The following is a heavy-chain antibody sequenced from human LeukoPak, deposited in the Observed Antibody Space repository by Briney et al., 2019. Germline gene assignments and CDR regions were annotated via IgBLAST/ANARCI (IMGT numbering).Heavy chain of an antibody. V-gene: IGHV1-69*13. CDR2: IIPIFGTA. Sequence: SVKVSCKASGGTFSSYAISWVRQAPGQGLEWMGGIIPIFGTANYAQKFQGRVTITADESTSTAYMELSSLRSEDTAVYYCARDRGYSYGDSDAFDIWGQGTMVTVSS. J-gene: IGHJ3*02. CDR1: GGTFSSYA. D-gene: IGHD5-18*01. CDR3: ARDRGYSYGDSDAFDI.